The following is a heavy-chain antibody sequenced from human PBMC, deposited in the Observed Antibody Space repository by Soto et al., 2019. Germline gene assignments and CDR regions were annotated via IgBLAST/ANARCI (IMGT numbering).Heavy chain of an antibody. J-gene: IGHJ4*02. CDR3: ARDLYDSSGYYGLFDY. CDR2: IIPIFGTA. D-gene: IGHD3-22*01. V-gene: IGHV1-69*13. CDR1: GGTFSIYA. Sequence: ASVKVSCKASGGTFSIYAIIWVRQAPGQGLEWMGGIIPIFGTANYAQKFQGRVTITADESTSTAYMELSSLKSEDTAVYYCARDLYDSSGYYGLFDYWGQGTLVTVSS.